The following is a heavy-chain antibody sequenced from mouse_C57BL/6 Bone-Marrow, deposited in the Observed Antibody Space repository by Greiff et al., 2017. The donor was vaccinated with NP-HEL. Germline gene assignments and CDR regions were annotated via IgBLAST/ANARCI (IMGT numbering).Heavy chain of an antibody. CDR3: ARAYYYGSTGHFDD. V-gene: IGHV1-55*01. CDR1: GYTFTSYW. Sequence: QVQLQQPGAELVKPGASVKMSCKASGYTFTSYWITWVKQRPGQGLEWLGAIYPGSGSTNYNEKFKSKATLTVDTSSSTAYMQLSSLTSEDSAVYYCARAYYYGSTGHFDDWGQGTTLTVSA. CDR2: IYPGSGST. D-gene: IGHD1-1*01. J-gene: IGHJ2*01.